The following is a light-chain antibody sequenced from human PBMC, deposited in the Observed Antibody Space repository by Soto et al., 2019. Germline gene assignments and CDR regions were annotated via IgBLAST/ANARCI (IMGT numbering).Light chain of an antibody. V-gene: IGKV3-20*01. Sequence: EIVLTQSPGTLSLSPGERATLSCRASQSLSSSQLAWYQQKPGQAPRLLIHDASSRATGISDRFTGSGSGTDFTLTITTPEPEDFAVYYCQQYGSSPRTFGLGTKV. J-gene: IGKJ1*01. CDR2: DAS. CDR1: QSLSSSQ. CDR3: QQYGSSPRT.